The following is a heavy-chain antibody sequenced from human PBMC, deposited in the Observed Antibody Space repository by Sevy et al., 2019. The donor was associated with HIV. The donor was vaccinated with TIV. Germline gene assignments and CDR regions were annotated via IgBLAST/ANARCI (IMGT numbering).Heavy chain of an antibody. J-gene: IGHJ4*02. CDR3: TRGRRVYADYGVDY. D-gene: IGHD3-10*01. CDR2: IRSECYGGTT. Sequence: GGSLRLYCTASGFTFGEYSMSWFRQAPGKGLEWVSFIRSECYGGTTEYAASVKGRFTISRDDSKSIAYLQMSSLKTEDTAVYYCTRGRRVYADYGVDYWGQGTLVTVSS. V-gene: IGHV3-49*03. CDR1: GFTFGEYS.